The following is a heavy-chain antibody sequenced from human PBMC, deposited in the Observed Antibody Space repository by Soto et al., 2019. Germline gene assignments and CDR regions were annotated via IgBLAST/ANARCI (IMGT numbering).Heavy chain of an antibody. D-gene: IGHD6-13*01. V-gene: IGHV4-59*08. CDR1: GGSISSYY. CDR3: ARRRVSSSRNYYYYYMDV. CDR2: IYYSGST. Sequence: SETLSLTCTVSGGSISSYYWSWIRQPPGKGLEWIGYIYYSGSTNYNPSLKSRVTISVDTSKNQFSLKLSSVTAADTAVYYCARRRVSSSRNYYYYYMDVWGKGTTVT. J-gene: IGHJ6*03.